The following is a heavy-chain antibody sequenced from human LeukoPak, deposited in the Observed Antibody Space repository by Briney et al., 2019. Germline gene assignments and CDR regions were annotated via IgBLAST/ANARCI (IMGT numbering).Heavy chain of an antibody. J-gene: IGHJ6*03. Sequence: GGSLRLSCAASGFTFSSYSMNWVRQAPGKGLEWVSSISSSSSYIYYVDPVKGRFTISRDNAKNSLYLQMNSLRAEDTAVYYCARALSSGWYDEDYMDVWGKGTTVTVSS. V-gene: IGHV3-21*01. CDR1: GFTFSSYS. CDR2: ISSSSSYI. CDR3: ARALSSGWYDEDYMDV. D-gene: IGHD6-19*01.